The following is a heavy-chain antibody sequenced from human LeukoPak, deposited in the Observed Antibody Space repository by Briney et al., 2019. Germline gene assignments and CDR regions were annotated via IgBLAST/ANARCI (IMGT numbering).Heavy chain of an antibody. D-gene: IGHD1-26*01. J-gene: IGHJ4*02. CDR1: GYTFTGSY. CDR2: FNLNSGGT. V-gene: IGHV1-2*02. Sequence: ASLKVSCKASGYTFTGSYMRWGRPAPGQGVEWMGWFNLNSGGTNYAQTFQGRVTMTRDTSISTAYMELSRLSSDDKAVYYCARDPVGATGLGYWGQGTLVTVSS. CDR3: ARDPVGATGLGY.